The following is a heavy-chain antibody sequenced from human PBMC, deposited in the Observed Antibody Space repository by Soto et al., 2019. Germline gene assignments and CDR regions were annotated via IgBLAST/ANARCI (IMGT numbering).Heavy chain of an antibody. D-gene: IGHD3-3*01. CDR2: IIPILGIA. Sequence: QVQLVQSGAEVKKPGSSVKVSCKASGGTFSSYTISWVRQAPGQGLEWMGRIIPILGIANYAQKFQGRVTITADKSTSTAYMELSSLRSEDTAVYYCARALTIFGVVIVNNWFDPWGQGTLVTVSS. V-gene: IGHV1-69*02. J-gene: IGHJ5*02. CDR3: ARALTIFGVVIVNNWFDP. CDR1: GGTFSSYT.